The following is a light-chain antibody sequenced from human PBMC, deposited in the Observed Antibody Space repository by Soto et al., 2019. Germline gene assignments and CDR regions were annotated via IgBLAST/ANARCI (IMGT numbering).Light chain of an antibody. Sequence: IQMTQYPATLSVSPGERATLSFRASQTIYSNVAWYQQRPGQAPRLLIYRASARATGIPARFSGSGSGTEFTLTIGSLQSEDSAVYYCQQYQNLWTFGQGTKVDI. V-gene: IGKV3-15*01. CDR3: QQYQNLWT. CDR1: QTIYSN. CDR2: RAS. J-gene: IGKJ1*01.